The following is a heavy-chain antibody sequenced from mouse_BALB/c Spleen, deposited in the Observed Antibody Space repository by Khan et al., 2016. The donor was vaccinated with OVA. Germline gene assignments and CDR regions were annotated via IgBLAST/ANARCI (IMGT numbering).Heavy chain of an antibody. J-gene: IGHJ2*01. Sequence: QVQLKQSGAELVRPGASVTLSCKASGYTFTDYEMHWVKQTPVHGLEWIGAIDPETGGTAYNQKFKGKATMTADKSSNTAYMEIRSLTSEDAAVDYCTRSYCGRSGFDYWGQGTTLTVSS. V-gene: IGHV1-15*01. CDR2: IDPETGGT. CDR3: TRSYCGRSGFDY. D-gene: IGHD1-1*01. CDR1: GYTFTDYE.